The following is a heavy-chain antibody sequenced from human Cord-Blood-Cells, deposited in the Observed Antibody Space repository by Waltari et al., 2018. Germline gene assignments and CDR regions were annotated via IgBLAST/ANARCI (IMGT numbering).Heavy chain of an antibody. V-gene: IGHV1-69*01. Sequence: VQLVQSGAEVKKPGSSVKVSCKASGSTFSSYAISWVRQPPGQGLEWMGGISLIFGTASYAKNSQGRGTITADESTSTAYMELSSLRSEDTAVYYCARVLESYSSSFDYWGQGTLVTVSS. CDR1: GSTFSSYA. CDR3: ARVLESYSSSFDY. CDR2: ISLIFGTA. D-gene: IGHD6-6*01. J-gene: IGHJ4*02.